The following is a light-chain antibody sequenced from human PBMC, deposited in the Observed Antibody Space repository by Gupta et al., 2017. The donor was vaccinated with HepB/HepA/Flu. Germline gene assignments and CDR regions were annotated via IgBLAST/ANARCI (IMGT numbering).Light chain of an antibody. J-gene: IGKJ2*04. CDR1: QSLLHSDGKTY. V-gene: IGKV2D-29*01. CDR2: ERS. Sequence: IVMTQTPLSLSVTPGQPASMSCKSSQSLLHSDGKTYLHWYLQKPGQPPQLLIYERSNRFSGVPDRFSVSGAGTDFTLKISLGDAEDVGVYYCMQSVQYPRSFGQGTKLEIK. CDR3: MQSVQYPRS.